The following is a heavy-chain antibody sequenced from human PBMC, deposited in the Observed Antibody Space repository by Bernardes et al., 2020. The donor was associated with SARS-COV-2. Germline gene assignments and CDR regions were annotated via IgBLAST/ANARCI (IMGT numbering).Heavy chain of an antibody. D-gene: IGHD1-1*01. V-gene: IGHV3-53*01. CDR1: GFSVSYNY. Sequence: GGSLRLSCAASGFSVSYNYMSWVRQAPGKGLEWVSIIYTGGNTYYADSVKGRFTISRDNPKNTLYLQMNSLRAEDTAVYYCATQDATGTAFEYWGRGALVTVSS. CDR2: IYTGGNT. CDR3: ATQDATGTAFEY. J-gene: IGHJ4*02.